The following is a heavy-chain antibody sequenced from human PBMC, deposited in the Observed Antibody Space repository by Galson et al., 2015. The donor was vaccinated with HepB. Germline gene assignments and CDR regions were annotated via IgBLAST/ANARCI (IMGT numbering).Heavy chain of an antibody. CDR2: IRSKANSYAT. CDR3: TRRDYYDSSGYGGMDV. Sequence: SLRLSCAASGFTFSGSAMHWVRQASGKGLEWVGRIRSKANSYATAYAASVKGRFTISRDDSKNTAYLQMNSLKTEDTAVYYCTRRDYYDSSGYGGMDVWGQGTTVTVSS. V-gene: IGHV3-73*01. D-gene: IGHD3-22*01. J-gene: IGHJ6*02. CDR1: GFTFSGSA.